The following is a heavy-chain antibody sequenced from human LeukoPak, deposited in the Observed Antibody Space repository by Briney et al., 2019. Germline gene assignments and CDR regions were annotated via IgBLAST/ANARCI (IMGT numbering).Heavy chain of an antibody. CDR3: ARGSTFRRMYYYDSSGYYN. CDR1: GYTFTGYY. CDR2: INPNSGGT. V-gene: IGHV1-2*02. J-gene: IGHJ4*02. Sequence: ASVKVSCKASGYTFTGYYMHWVRQAPGQGLEWMGWINPNSGGTNYAQKFQGRVTMTRDTSISTAYMELSRLRSDDTAVYYCARGSTFRRMYYYDSSGYYNWGQGTLVTVSS. D-gene: IGHD3-22*01.